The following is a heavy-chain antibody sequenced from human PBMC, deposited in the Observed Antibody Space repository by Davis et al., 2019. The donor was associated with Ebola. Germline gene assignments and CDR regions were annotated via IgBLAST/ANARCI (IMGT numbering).Heavy chain of an antibody. J-gene: IGHJ4*01. CDR2: INHSGST. D-gene: IGHD1-14*01. Sequence: SETLSLTCAVYGGSFSGYYWSWIRQPPGKGLEWIGEINHSGSTNYNPSLKSRVTISVDTSKNQFSLKLSSVTAADTAVYYCAASAGTVGKFDYWGQGTLVTVSS. CDR1: GGSFSGYY. CDR3: AASAGTVGKFDY. V-gene: IGHV4-34*01.